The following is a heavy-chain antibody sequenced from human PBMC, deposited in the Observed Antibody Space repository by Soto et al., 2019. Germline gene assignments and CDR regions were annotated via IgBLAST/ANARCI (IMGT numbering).Heavy chain of an antibody. Sequence: GGSLRLSCAASGFTFSSYAMSWVRQAPGKGLEWVSAISGSGGSTYYADSVKGRFTISRDNSKNTLYLQMSSLRAEDTAVYYCAKGHDFWSGYFSAPDSYMDVWGKGTTVTVSS. CDR3: AKGHDFWSGYFSAPDSYMDV. CDR2: ISGSGGST. D-gene: IGHD3-3*01. V-gene: IGHV3-23*01. J-gene: IGHJ6*03. CDR1: GFTFSSYA.